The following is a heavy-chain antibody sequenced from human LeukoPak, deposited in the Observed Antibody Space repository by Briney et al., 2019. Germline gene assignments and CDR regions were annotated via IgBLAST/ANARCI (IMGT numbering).Heavy chain of an antibody. CDR1: GGSISSYY. D-gene: IGHD3-3*01. V-gene: IGHV4-59*01. J-gene: IGHJ4*02. Sequence: KASETLSLTCTVSGGSISSYYRSWIRQPPGKGLEWIGYIYYSGSTNYNPSLKSRVTISVDTSKNQFSLKLSSVTAADTAVYYCARSIFGMATDYFDYWGQGALVTVSS. CDR3: ARSIFGMATDYFDY. CDR2: IYYSGST.